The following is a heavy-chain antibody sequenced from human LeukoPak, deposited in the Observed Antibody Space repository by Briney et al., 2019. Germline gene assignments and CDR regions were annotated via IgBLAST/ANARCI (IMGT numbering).Heavy chain of an antibody. CDR3: ARGRAFDI. J-gene: IGHJ3*02. CDR2: LYSGGGK. CDR1: GFIVSSNY. Sequence: GGSLRLSCAASGFIVSSNYMSWVRQAPGKGLEWVSVLYSGGGKNYAASVKGRFTISRDNAKNTLYLQMNSLRAEDTAVYYCARGRAFDIWGQGTMVTVSS. V-gene: IGHV3-53*01.